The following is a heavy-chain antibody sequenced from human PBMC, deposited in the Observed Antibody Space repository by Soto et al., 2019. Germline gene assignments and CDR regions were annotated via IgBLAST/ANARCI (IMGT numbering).Heavy chain of an antibody. CDR3: AKEASITIFGVVTRPFDY. D-gene: IGHD3-3*01. Sequence: GGSLRLSCAASGFTFSSYAMSWVRQAPGKGLEWVSAISGSGGSTYYADSVKGRFTISRDNSKNTLYLQMNSLRAEDTAVYYCAKEASITIFGVVTRPFDYWGQGTLVTVSS. CDR1: GFTFSSYA. J-gene: IGHJ4*02. V-gene: IGHV3-23*01. CDR2: ISGSGGST.